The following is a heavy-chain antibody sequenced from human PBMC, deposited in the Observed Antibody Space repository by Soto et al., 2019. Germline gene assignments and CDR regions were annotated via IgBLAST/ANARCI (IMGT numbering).Heavy chain of an antibody. CDR2: IIPIFGTA. Sequence: ASVKVSCKASGGTFSSYAISWVRQAPGQGLEWMGGIIPIFGTANYAQKFQGRVTITADESTSTAYMELSSLRSEDTAVYYCARDFQVFGVVIMFDYWGQGTLVTVSS. CDR3: ARDFQVFGVVIMFDY. V-gene: IGHV1-69*13. D-gene: IGHD3-3*01. J-gene: IGHJ4*02. CDR1: GGTFSSYA.